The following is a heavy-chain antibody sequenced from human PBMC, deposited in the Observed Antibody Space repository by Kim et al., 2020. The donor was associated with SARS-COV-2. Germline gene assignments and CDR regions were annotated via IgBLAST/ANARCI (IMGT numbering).Heavy chain of an antibody. Sequence: GGSLRLSCAASGFTFDDYAMHWVRQAPGKGLEWVSLISGDGGSTYYADSVKGRFTISRDNSKNSLYLQMNSLRTEDTALYYCAKEGPSIAARLGHYYYYYMDVWGKGTTVTVSS. V-gene: IGHV3-43*02. J-gene: IGHJ6*03. D-gene: IGHD6-6*01. CDR3: AKEGPSIAARLGHYYYYYMDV. CDR1: GFTFDDYA. CDR2: ISGDGGST.